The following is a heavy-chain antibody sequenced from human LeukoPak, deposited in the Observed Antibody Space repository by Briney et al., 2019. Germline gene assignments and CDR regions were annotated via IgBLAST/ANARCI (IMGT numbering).Heavy chain of an antibody. Sequence: SETLSLTCTVSGGSISSYYWSWIRQTPGKGLEWIGYIYYSGSTNFNPSLKSRVTISVDTSKNQFSLKLSSVTAADTAVYYCARVTYYYDSSGSPWIYYYYYMDVWGKGTTVTISS. D-gene: IGHD3-22*01. J-gene: IGHJ6*03. V-gene: IGHV4-59*01. CDR2: IYYSGST. CDR1: GGSISSYY. CDR3: ARVTYYYDSSGSPWIYYYYYMDV.